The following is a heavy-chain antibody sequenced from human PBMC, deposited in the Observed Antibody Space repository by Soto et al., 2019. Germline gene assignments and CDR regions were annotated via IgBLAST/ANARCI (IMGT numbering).Heavy chain of an antibody. D-gene: IGHD3-10*01. J-gene: IGHJ4*02. Sequence: SETLSLTCTVSGGSISSSSYYWGWIRQPPGKGLEWVGSIYYSGSTFYNPSLKSPVTMSVDTSKNQFSLKPSSVTAADTAVYYCARHRFAYNFSGSGTYTTALGSFDYWGQGALVTVSS. CDR2: IYYSGST. V-gene: IGHV4-39*01. CDR3: ARHRFAYNFSGSGTYTTALGSFDY. CDR1: GGSISSSSYY.